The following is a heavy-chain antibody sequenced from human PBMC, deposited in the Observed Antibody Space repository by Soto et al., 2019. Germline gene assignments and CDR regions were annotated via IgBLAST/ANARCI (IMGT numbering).Heavy chain of an antibody. V-gene: IGHV4-34*01. CDR2: INHSGST. J-gene: IGHJ5*02. Sequence: PSETLSLTCAVYGGSFSGYYWSWIRQPPGKGLEWIGEINHSGSTNYNPSLKSRVTISVDTSKNQFSLKLSSVTAADTAVYYCARAPIYPAGWFDPWGQGTLVT. D-gene: IGHD3-3*02. CDR3: ARAPIYPAGWFDP. CDR1: GGSFSGYY.